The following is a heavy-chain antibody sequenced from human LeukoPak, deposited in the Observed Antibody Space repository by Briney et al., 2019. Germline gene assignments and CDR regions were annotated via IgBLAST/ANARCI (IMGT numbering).Heavy chain of an antibody. J-gene: IGHJ4*02. Sequence: SETLSLTCTVSGGSISSYHWSWIRQPAGKGLEWIGRIYSSGNTNYSPSLKSRVTMSVDTSKNQFSLKLSSVTAADTALYYCARATSGSYYYFDSSGRGTLVTVSS. V-gene: IGHV4-4*07. D-gene: IGHD3-10*01. CDR1: GGSISSYH. CDR2: IYSSGNT. CDR3: ARATSGSYYYFDS.